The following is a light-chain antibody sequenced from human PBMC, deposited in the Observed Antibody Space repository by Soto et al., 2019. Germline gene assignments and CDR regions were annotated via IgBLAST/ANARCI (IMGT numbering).Light chain of an antibody. CDR1: GSDVGTYNY. CDR3: SSYTTDSSWV. V-gene: IGLV2-14*01. CDR2: EVN. Sequence: QSALTQPASVSGSPGQSITLSCIGTGSDVGTYNYVSWYQQCPGKVPKLIIYEVNNRPSGVSDRFSGSKSANAASLTISGLQSEDESTYYCSSYTTDSSWVFGGGTKLTVL. J-gene: IGLJ3*02.